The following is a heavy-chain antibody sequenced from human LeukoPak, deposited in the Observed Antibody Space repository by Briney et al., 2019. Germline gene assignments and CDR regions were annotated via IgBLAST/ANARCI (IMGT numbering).Heavy chain of an antibody. J-gene: IGHJ4*02. CDR1: GGSISSYY. V-gene: IGHV4-59*08. Sequence: SETLSLTCTVSGGSISSYYWSWIRQPPGKGLEWIGYIYYSGSTNYNPSLKSRVTISVDTSKNQFSLKLSSVTAADTAVYYCARAYDYYGSGSYYNFDYWGQGTLVTVSS. CDR2: IYYSGST. D-gene: IGHD3-10*01. CDR3: ARAYDYYGSGSYYNFDY.